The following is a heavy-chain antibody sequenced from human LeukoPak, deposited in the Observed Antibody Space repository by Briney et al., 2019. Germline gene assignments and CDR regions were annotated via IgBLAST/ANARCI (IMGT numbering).Heavy chain of an antibody. CDR2: ISYDGSNK. J-gene: IGHJ4*02. CDR3: AKDFAIAAAGTDY. V-gene: IGHV3-30*18. D-gene: IGHD6-13*01. Sequence: GRSLRLSCAASGFTFSSYGMHWVRQAPSKGLEGGAVISYDGSNKYYADSVKGRFTISRDNSKNTLYLQMNSLRAEDTAVYYCAKDFAIAAAGTDYWGRGTLVTVSS. CDR1: GFTFSSYG.